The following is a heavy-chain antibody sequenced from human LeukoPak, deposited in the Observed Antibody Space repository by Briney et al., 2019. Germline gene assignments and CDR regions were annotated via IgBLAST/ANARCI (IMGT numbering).Heavy chain of an antibody. D-gene: IGHD3-3*01. CDR1: GFTFSSYA. CDR3: ARQFGVVMPPYFQH. J-gene: IGHJ1*01. CDR2: ISGSGGST. V-gene: IGHV3-23*01. Sequence: GGSLRLSCADSGFTFSSYAMSWVRQAPGKGLGWVSAISGSGGSTYYADSVKGRFTISRDNSKNTLYLQMNSLRAEDTAVYYCARQFGVVMPPYFQHWGQGTLVTVSS.